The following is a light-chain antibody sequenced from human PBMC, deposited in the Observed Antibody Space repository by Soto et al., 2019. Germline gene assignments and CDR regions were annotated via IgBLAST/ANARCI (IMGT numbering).Light chain of an antibody. CDR3: QQTYSTPLT. J-gene: IGKJ4*01. CDR1: QYIYNY. CDR2: DAS. V-gene: IGKV1-39*01. Sequence: DIQMTQSPSSLSASVGDRATITCLASQYIYNYLSWYQRKPGKAPKLLIYDASSLQSGVPPRFSGSGSGKDFTLSINSLQPEDFATYYCQQTYSTPLTFGGGTQVEIK.